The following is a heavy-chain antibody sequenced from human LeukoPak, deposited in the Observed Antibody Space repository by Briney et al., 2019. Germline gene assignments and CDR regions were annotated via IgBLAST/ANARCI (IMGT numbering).Heavy chain of an antibody. J-gene: IGHJ4*02. D-gene: IGHD3-10*01. CDR1: GFTFSNYG. Sequence: GGSLRLSCAASGFTFSNYGMNWVRQAPGKGLEWVSGITGNGGTTYYADSVKGRFTISRDNSKNTLYLHMNRLRAEDTAVYYCAKPPSISGPSGSSDYWGQGTLVIVSS. V-gene: IGHV3-23*01. CDR2: ITGNGGTT. CDR3: AKPPSISGPSGSSDY.